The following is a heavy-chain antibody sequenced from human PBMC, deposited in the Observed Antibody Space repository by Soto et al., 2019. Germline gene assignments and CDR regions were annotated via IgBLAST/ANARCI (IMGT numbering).Heavy chain of an antibody. CDR2: ISSSGNTI. J-gene: IGHJ4*02. V-gene: IGHV3-48*03. CDR3: ARGSITIFGVVLY. Sequence: GGSLRLSCAASGFTFSSYEMNWVRQAPGKGQEWVSYISSSGNTIYCADSVKGRFTVSRDNAKNSLYLQMNSLRAEDTAVYYCARGSITIFGVVLYWGQGTLVTVS. D-gene: IGHD3-3*01. CDR1: GFTFSSYE.